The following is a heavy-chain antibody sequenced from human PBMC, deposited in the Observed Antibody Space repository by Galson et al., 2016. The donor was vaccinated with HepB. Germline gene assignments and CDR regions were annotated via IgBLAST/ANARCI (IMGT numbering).Heavy chain of an antibody. D-gene: IGHD4-17*01. CDR3: ATQGAYGDYGRWYFDL. V-gene: IGHV5-51*03. J-gene: IGHJ2*01. CDR1: GYSFATYW. CDR2: IYPGDSDT. Sequence: QSGAEVKKAGESLKISCEGSGYSFATYWIGWVRQMPGKGLEWMGIIYPGDSDTRYSLSFQGQVTISADKSISTAYLQWSSLKASDTAMYYCATQGAYGDYGRWYFDLWGRGTLVTVSS.